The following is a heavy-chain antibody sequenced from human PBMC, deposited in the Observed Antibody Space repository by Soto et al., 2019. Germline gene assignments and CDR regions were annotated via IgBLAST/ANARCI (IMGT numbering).Heavy chain of an antibody. V-gene: IGHV3-33*03. CDR1: GFTFSDFG. CDR3: ARRGCVKGVCDNSYDM. CDR2: IWYHGGNE. J-gene: IGHJ3*02. Sequence: ESGGGVVQPGRSLRLSCAVSGFTFSDFGMHWVRQAPGKGLEWVALIWYHGGNEEYADAVKGRFSISRDNSKNTLYLQMDSLRAEDTVVYYCARRGCVKGVCDNSYDMWGQGTMVTVSS. D-gene: IGHD2-8*01.